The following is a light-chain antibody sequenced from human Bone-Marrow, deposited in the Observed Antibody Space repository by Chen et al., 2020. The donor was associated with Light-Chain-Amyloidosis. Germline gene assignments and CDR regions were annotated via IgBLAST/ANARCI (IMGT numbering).Light chain of an antibody. CDR2: GND. CDR3: AAWDDRLNGVV. Sequence: QSVLTQPPSASGTPGQRVTISCSGGASNIGTNSAHWYHHSPGTAPRLLIYGNDQWPSGVHGRFSGSKSGTSASLAIGGLRPEDEGHYYCAAWDDRLNGVVFGGGTRLTVL. CDR1: ASNIGTNS. J-gene: IGLJ2*01. V-gene: IGLV1-44*01.